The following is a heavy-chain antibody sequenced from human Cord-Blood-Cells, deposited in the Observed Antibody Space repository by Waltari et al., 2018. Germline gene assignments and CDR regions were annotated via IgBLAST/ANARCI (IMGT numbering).Heavy chain of an antibody. J-gene: IGHJ4*02. CDR2: IKQDGSEK. D-gene: IGHD7-27*01. CDR3: ARGLLGPQRFDY. V-gene: IGHV3-7*01. Sequence: EVQLVASGGGLVQPGGSLRLSCEASGFTLSCYWMSWVPQAPGKGLEWVANIKQDGSEKYYVDSVKGRFTISRDNAKNSLYLQMNSLRAEDTAVYYCARGLLGPQRFDYWGQGTLVTVSS. CDR1: GFTLSCYW.